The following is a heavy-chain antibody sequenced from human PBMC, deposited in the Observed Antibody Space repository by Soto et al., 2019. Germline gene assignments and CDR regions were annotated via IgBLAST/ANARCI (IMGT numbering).Heavy chain of an antibody. D-gene: IGHD3-16*01. CDR1: GFTFSSYA. V-gene: IGHV3-64*01. Sequence: GSLRLSCAASGFTFSSYAMHWVRQAPGKGLEYVSAISSNGGSTYYANSVKGRFTISRDNSKNTLYLQMGSLRAEDMAVYYCARSRLGELAPLVDPWGQGTLVTVSS. CDR2: ISSNGGST. J-gene: IGHJ5*02. CDR3: ARSRLGELAPLVDP.